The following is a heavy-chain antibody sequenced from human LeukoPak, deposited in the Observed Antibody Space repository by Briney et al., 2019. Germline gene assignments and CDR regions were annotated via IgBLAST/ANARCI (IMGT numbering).Heavy chain of an antibody. Sequence: EASVKVSCTASGYTFTGYYMHWVRQAPGQGLEWMGRINPNSGGTNYAQKFQGRVTMTRDTSISTAYMELSRLRSDDTAVYYCASARREQQLVRYYYYGMDVWGQGTTVTVSS. D-gene: IGHD6-13*01. CDR3: ASARREQQLVRYYYYGMDV. J-gene: IGHJ6*02. CDR1: GYTFTGYY. V-gene: IGHV1-2*06. CDR2: INPNSGGT.